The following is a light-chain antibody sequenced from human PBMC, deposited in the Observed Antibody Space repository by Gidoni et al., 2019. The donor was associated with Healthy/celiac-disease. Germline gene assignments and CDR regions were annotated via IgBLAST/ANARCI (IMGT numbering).Light chain of an antibody. CDR3: KAWDSSTVV. CDR1: KLGDKY. V-gene: IGLV3-1*01. Sequence: SYELTQPPSVSVSPGQTASITCSGDKLGDKYACWYQQQPGQSPVLVIYQDSKRPSGIPERFSGSNSGNTATLTISGTQAMDEADYYCKAWDSSTVVFGGGTKLTVL. CDR2: QDS. J-gene: IGLJ2*01.